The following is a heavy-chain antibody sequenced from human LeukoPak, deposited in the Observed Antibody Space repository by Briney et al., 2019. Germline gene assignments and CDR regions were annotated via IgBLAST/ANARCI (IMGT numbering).Heavy chain of an antibody. V-gene: IGHV1-8*01. CDR3: AIRQLWFGELSNDY. CDR2: MNPNSGNA. Sequence: ASVKVSCKASGYTLTSYDFNWVRQATGQGLEWMGWMNPNSGNAGYAQKFQGRVTMTRNTSISTAYMELSRLRSEDTAVYYCAIRQLWFGELSNDYWGQGTLVTVSS. CDR1: GYTLTSYD. D-gene: IGHD3-10*01. J-gene: IGHJ4*02.